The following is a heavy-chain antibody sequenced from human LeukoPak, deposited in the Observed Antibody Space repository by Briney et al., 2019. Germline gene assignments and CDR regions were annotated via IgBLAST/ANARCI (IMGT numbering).Heavy chain of an antibody. J-gene: IGHJ4*02. CDR2: ISSSSSYI. D-gene: IGHD6-19*01. V-gene: IGHV3-21*01. CDR1: GFTFSSYS. Sequence: PGGSLRLSCAASGFTFSSYSMNWVRQAPGKGLEWVSSISSSSSYIYYADSVKGRFTISRDNAKNSLYLQMNSLRAEDTAVYYCARVGGSGWCLGEGNYWGQGTLVTVSS. CDR3: ARVGGSGWCLGEGNY.